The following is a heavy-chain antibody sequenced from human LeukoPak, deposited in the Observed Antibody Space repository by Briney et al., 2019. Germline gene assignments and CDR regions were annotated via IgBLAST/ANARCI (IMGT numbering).Heavy chain of an antibody. V-gene: IGHV1-2*02. Sequence: ASVKVSCKASGYTFTDYYMHWARQAPGQGLEWMGWINPNSGGTNFAQKFQGRVAMTRDTSISTAYLELGSLRSDDTAVYSCARARWQLVPYFDSWGQGTLVTVSP. CDR2: INPNSGGT. J-gene: IGHJ4*02. D-gene: IGHD6-6*01. CDR1: GYTFTDYY. CDR3: ARARWQLVPYFDS.